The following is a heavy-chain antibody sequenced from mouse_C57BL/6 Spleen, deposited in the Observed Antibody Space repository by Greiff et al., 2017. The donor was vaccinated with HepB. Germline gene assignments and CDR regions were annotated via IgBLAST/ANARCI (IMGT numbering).Heavy chain of an antibody. CDR1: GYSITSGYY. J-gene: IGHJ1*03. CDR2: ISYDGSN. CDR3: ASDDGYPYWYFDV. D-gene: IGHD2-3*01. Sequence: VQLKESGPGLVKPSQSLSLTCSVTGYSITSGYYWNWIRQFPGNKLEWMGYISYDGSNNYNPSLKNRIPITRDTSKNQFFLKLNSVTTEDTATYYCASDDGYPYWYFDVWGTGTTVTVSS. V-gene: IGHV3-6*01.